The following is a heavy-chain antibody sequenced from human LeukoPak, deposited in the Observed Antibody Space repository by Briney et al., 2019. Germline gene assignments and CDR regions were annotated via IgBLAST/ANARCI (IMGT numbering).Heavy chain of an antibody. CDR3: MVRGVIIDY. CDR1: GFTFDTFA. V-gene: IGHV3-48*04. D-gene: IGHD3-10*01. Sequence: PGESLRLSCVASGFTFDTFAMSWVRQAPGKGLEWVSYISSSSSTIYYADSVKGRFTISRDNAKNSLYLQMNSLRAEDTAVYYCMVRGVIIDYWGQGTLVTVSS. J-gene: IGHJ4*02. CDR2: ISSSSSTI.